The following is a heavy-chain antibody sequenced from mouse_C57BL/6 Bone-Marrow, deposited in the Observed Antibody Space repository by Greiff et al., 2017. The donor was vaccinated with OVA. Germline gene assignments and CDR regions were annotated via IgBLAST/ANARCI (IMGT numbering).Heavy chain of an antibody. CDR1: GYTFTSYW. Sequence: QVQLKESGAELAKPGASVKLSCKASGYTFTSYWMHWVKQRPGQGLEWIGYINPSSGYTKYNQKFKDKATLTADKSSSTAYMQLSSLTDDDSAVYYCARWYYAMDYWGQGTSVTVSS. J-gene: IGHJ4*01. CDR3: ARWYYAMDY. V-gene: IGHV1-7*01. CDR2: INPSSGYT.